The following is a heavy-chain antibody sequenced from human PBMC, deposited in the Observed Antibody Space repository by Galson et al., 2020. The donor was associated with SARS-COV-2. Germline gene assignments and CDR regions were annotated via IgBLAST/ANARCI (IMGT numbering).Heavy chain of an antibody. CDR3: ARDYISGCSTTSCYPNWFDP. Sequence: SETLSLTCTVSGGSISSSSYYWGWIRQPPGKGLEWIGSIYYSGSTYYNPSLKSRVTISVDTSKNQFSLKLTSVTAADTAVYYCARDYISGCSTTSCYPNWFDPWGQGTLVTVSS. J-gene: IGHJ5*02. CDR2: IYYSGST. CDR1: GGSISSSSYY. V-gene: IGHV4-39*07. D-gene: IGHD2-2*01.